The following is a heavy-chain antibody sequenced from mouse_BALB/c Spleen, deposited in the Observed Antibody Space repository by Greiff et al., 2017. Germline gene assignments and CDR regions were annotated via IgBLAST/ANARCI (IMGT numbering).Heavy chain of an antibody. V-gene: IGHV3-2*02. CDR3: ARGHGSSYWYFDV. D-gene: IGHD1-1*01. CDR1: GYSITSDYA. Sequence: EVKLMESGPGLVKPSQSLSLTCTVTGYSITSDYAWNWIRQFPGNKLEWMGYISYSGSTSYNPSLKSRISITRDTSKNQFFLQLNSVTTEDTATYDCARGHGSSYWYFDVWGAGTTVTVSS. CDR2: ISYSGST. J-gene: IGHJ1*01.